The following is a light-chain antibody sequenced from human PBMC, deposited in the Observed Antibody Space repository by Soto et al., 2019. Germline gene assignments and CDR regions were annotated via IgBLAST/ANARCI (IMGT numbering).Light chain of an antibody. CDR2: GTS. CDR1: QSINNGY. CDR3: QQYSGSLPYT. J-gene: IGKJ2*01. Sequence: EIVLTQSPGTLSLSPGERATLSCRASQSINNGYLAWYQQKPGQAPRLLICGTSARATGIPDRFSGSGSGTDFTLTISRLEPEDFAVFYCQQYSGSLPYTFGQGTKLEIK. V-gene: IGKV3-20*01.